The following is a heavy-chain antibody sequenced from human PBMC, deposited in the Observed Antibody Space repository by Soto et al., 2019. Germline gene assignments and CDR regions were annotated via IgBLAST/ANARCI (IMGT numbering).Heavy chain of an antibody. CDR3: ATPPLDMVSGSAQRLYSYYGMDV. J-gene: IGHJ6*02. V-gene: IGHV3-23*01. CDR2: ISGSGGTT. D-gene: IGHD2-8*01. CDR1: GFTFSSYA. Sequence: EVQVLESGGGLVQPGGSLRLSCAASGFTFSSYAMSWVRQAPGKGLEWVSSISGSGGTTYYTDSVKGRFTISRDNFKNTLYVQKNSLRAEGTTVYYSATPPLDMVSGSAQRLYSYYGMDVWGQGTRVTVSS.